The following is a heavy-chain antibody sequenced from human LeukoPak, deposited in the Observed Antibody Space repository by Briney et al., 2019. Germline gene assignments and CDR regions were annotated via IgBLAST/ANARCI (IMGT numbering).Heavy chain of an antibody. CDR1: GFTFSSYA. V-gene: IGHV3-23*01. CDR2: ISGSGGST. D-gene: IGHD3-10*01. CDR3: AKAPGPSYGSEELNWFDP. Sequence: PGGSLRLSCAASGFTFSSYAMSWVRQAPGKGLEWVSAISGSGGSTYYADSVKGRFTISRDNSKNTLYLQMNSLRAEDTAVYYCAKAPGPSYGSEELNWFDPWGQGTLVTVSS. J-gene: IGHJ5*02.